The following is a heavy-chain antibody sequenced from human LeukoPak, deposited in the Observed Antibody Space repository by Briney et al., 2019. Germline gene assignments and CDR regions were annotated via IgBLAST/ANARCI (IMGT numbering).Heavy chain of an antibody. CDR1: GFTFTKYE. V-gene: IGHV3-48*03. D-gene: IGHD4-11*01. CDR3: ATETEYSNYDAFDI. J-gene: IGHJ3*02. CDR2: ISGGNNAI. Sequence: SGGSLRLSCAASGFTFTKYEMNWVRQAPGKGLEWISYISGGNNAIYYADSVKGRFTISRDNGKNSLYLHMSSLRADDTAIYYCATETEYSNYDAFDIWGQGTMVTVSP.